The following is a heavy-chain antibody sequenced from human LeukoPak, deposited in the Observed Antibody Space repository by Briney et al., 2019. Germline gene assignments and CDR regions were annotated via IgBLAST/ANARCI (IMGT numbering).Heavy chain of an antibody. CDR3: ASDFGY. CDR2: IYTSGST. Sequence: SETLSLTCSVSGGSISTDYWTWIRQPAGKGLEWIGLIYTSGSTNYNPSLKSRVTMSVDTSKNQSSLKLTSVTAADTAVYYCASDFGYWGQGTLVTVSS. D-gene: IGHD3-10*01. V-gene: IGHV4-4*07. J-gene: IGHJ4*02. CDR1: GGSISTDY.